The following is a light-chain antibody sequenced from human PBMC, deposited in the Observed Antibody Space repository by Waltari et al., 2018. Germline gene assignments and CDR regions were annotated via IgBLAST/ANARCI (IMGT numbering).Light chain of an antibody. CDR3: QQYYSHPPT. CDR2: AAS. J-gene: IGKJ1*01. V-gene: IGKV1-8*01. Sequence: AIRITQSPSSLSASTGDRVTITCRASQGISSYLAWYQQKPGKAPKFLIYAASTLQSGVPSRFSGSGSGPDFTLTISCLQSEDFASYYCQQYYSHPPTFGQGTKVENK. CDR1: QGISSY.